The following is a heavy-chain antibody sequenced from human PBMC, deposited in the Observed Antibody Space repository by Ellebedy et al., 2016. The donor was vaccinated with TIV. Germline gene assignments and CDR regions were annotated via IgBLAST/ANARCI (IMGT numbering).Heavy chain of an antibody. Sequence: GESLKISXSASGFTFSRYDMHWVRQAPGKGLEYASAVSSDGGSTFYADSVKGRFTISRDNSKNTLYLQVSSLRTEDTAVYYCVRKLGYCSGGTCYYDYWGQGTLVTVSS. CDR3: VRKLGYCSGGTCYYDY. CDR2: VSSDGGST. J-gene: IGHJ4*02. V-gene: IGHV3-64D*06. CDR1: GFTFSRYD. D-gene: IGHD2-15*01.